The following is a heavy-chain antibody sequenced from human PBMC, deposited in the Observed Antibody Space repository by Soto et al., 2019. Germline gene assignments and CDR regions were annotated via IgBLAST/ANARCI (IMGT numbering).Heavy chain of an antibody. J-gene: IGHJ4*02. CDR3: ARDGSYDSSGYYFDY. CDR2: ISSSSSPI. CDR1: GFTFSTYA. V-gene: IGHV3-48*01. D-gene: IGHD3-22*01. Sequence: PGGSLRLSCAASGFTFSTYAMNWVRKAPGKGLEWVSYISSSSSPIYYADSVKGRFTISRDNAKNSLYLQMNSLRAEDTAVYYCARDGSYDSSGYYFDYWGQGTLVTVSS.